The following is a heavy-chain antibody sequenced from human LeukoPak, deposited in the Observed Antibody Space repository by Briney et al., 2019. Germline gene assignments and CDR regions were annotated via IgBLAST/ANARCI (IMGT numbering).Heavy chain of an antibody. D-gene: IGHD1-20*01. J-gene: IGHJ4*02. CDR2: ISYDGSNK. CDR1: GFTFSSYA. V-gene: IGHV3-30-3*01. CDR3: ARARTVTGLGAY. Sequence: PGGSLRLSCAASGFTFSSYAMHWVRQAPGKGLEWVAVISYDGSNKYYADSVKGRFTISRDNSKNTLYLQMNSLRAEDTAVYYCARARTVTGLGAYWGQGTLVTVSS.